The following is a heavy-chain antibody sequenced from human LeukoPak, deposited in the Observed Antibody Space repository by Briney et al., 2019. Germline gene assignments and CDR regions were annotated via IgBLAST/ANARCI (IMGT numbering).Heavy chain of an antibody. CDR3: ARGATTYYYDSSGYYYLYYFDY. J-gene: IGHJ4*02. D-gene: IGHD3-22*01. Sequence: SSQTLSLTCAVSGGSISSGGYSWSWIRQPPGKGLEWIGEINHSGSTNYNPSLKSRVTISVNTSKNQFSLKLSSVTAADTAVYYCARGATTYYYDSSGYYYLYYFDYWGQGTLVTVSS. CDR1: GGSISSGGYS. V-gene: IGHV4-30-2*01. CDR2: INHSGST.